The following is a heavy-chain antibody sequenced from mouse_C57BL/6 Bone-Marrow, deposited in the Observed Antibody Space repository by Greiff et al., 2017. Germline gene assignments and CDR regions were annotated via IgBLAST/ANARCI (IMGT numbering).Heavy chain of an antibody. Sequence: VQGVESGPGLVAPSQSLSITCTVSGFSLTSYAISWVRQPPGKGLEWLGVIWTGGGTNYNSALKSRLSISKDNSKSQVFLKMNSLQTDDTARYYCARNTYYSNFVFDYWGQGTTLTVSS. CDR2: IWTGGGT. CDR3: ARNTYYSNFVFDY. CDR1: GFSLTSYA. D-gene: IGHD2-5*01. J-gene: IGHJ2*01. V-gene: IGHV2-9-1*01.